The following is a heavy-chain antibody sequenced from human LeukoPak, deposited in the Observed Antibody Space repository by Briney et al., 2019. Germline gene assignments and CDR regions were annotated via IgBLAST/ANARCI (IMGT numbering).Heavy chain of an antibody. J-gene: IGHJ4*02. CDR3: AREGAYSSSWRRAVDY. D-gene: IGHD6-13*01. CDR2: IYYSGST. Sequence: TSETLSLTCTVSGGSINSYYWSWIRQPPGKGLEWIGYIYYSGSTNYNPSFKSRVTISVGTSKNQFSLKLNSETAADTAVYYCAREGAYSSSWRRAVDYWGQGTLVTVSP. V-gene: IGHV4-59*01. CDR1: GGSINSYY.